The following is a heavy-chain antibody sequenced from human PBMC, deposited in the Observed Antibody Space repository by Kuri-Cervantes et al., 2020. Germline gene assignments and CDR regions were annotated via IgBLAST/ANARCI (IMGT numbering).Heavy chain of an antibody. CDR3: ARSSGTLDYYYMDV. Sequence: ASVKVSCKASGYTFTSYDINWVRQATGQGLEWMGWINTKSGGTNYAQKFQGRVSMTRDTSSSTAYMELSGLRSDDTAVYYCARSSGTLDYYYMDVWGKGTTVTVSS. CDR2: INTKSGGT. V-gene: IGHV1-2*02. J-gene: IGHJ6*03. D-gene: IGHD1-26*01. CDR1: GYTFTSYD.